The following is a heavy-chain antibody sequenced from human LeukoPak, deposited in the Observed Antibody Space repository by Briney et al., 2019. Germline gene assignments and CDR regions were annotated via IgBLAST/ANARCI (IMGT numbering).Heavy chain of an antibody. D-gene: IGHD2-2*02. CDR2: INHSGRT. Sequence: PSETLSLTCAVYGGSFSGYYWSWLRQPPGKGLEGIGEINHSGRTNYNPSLKSGVTISVDTSKNQFSLKLSSVTAADTAVYYCARGPVAYCSSTSCYTLETYYYYGMDVWGKGTTVTVSS. CDR1: GGSFSGYY. V-gene: IGHV4-34*01. J-gene: IGHJ6*04. CDR3: ARGPVAYCSSTSCYTLETYYYYGMDV.